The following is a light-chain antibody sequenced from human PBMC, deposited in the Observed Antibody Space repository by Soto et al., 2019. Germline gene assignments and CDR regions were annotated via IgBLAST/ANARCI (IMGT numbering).Light chain of an antibody. V-gene: IGKV1-5*03. CDR2: KTS. CDR3: QQRSNWPIT. CDR1: QRIDDW. Sequence: DIQMTQSPSTLAASVGDRVTITCRASQRIDDWLAWYQQKPGKAPKLLIYKTSTLETGVPSRFSGSGSQTEFSLTLSSLQPEDFAVYYCQQRSNWPITFGGGTKVEIK. J-gene: IGKJ4*01.